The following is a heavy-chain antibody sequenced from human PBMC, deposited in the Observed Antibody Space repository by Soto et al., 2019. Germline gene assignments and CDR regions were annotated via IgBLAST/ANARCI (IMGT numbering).Heavy chain of an antibody. V-gene: IGHV1-2*02. CDR3: ARAYQDIVLLVYATRDY. CDR1: GYTFTGYY. J-gene: IGHJ4*02. Sequence: QVRLVQSGAEVKKPAASVKVSCKASGYTFTGYYMHWVRQAPGQGLEWMGWINPNSGGTNYAKKIQGRVTMTRDTSISTAYMELSRLRSDDTAVYYCARAYQDIVLLVYATRDYWGQGPLVTVSS. CDR2: INPNSGGT. D-gene: IGHD2-8*01.